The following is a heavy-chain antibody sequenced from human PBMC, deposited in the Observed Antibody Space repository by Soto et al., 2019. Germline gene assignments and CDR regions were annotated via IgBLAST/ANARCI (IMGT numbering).Heavy chain of an antibody. J-gene: IGHJ6*02. Sequence: SETLSLTCTVSGGSISSGGYYWSWIRQHPGKGLEWIGYIYYSGSTYYNPSLKSRVTISVDTSKNQFSLKLGSVTAADTAVYYCARLRFGELLSWAHYYGMDVRGQGTAVTVSS. D-gene: IGHD3-10*01. V-gene: IGHV4-31*03. CDR2: IYYSGST. CDR3: ARLRFGELLSWAHYYGMDV. CDR1: GGSISSGGYY.